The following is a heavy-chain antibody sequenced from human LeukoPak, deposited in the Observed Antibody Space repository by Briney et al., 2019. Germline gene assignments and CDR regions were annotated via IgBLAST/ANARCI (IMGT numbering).Heavy chain of an antibody. CDR1: GYTFTGYY. Sequence: ASVKVSCKASGYTFTGYYMHWVRQAPGQGLEWMGWINPNSGGTNFAQKFQGRVTMTRDTSISTAYMELSRLTSDDTAVYYCARVIRDGGCSGGSCIDYWGQGTLVTVSS. CDR2: INPNSGGT. CDR3: ARVIRDGGCSGGSCIDY. V-gene: IGHV1-2*02. D-gene: IGHD2-15*01. J-gene: IGHJ4*02.